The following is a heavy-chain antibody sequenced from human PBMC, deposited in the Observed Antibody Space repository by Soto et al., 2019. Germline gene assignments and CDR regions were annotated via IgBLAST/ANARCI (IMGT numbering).Heavy chain of an antibody. J-gene: IGHJ4*02. D-gene: IGHD1-7*01. CDR2: IKQDGSEK. V-gene: IGHV3-7*01. Sequence: EVQLVESGGGLVQPGGSLRLSCAASGFTFNSYWMGWVRQAPGKGLEWVANIKQDGSEKYYVDSVKGRFAISRDNAKNXXXXQMYSLRADXTAVYYCARDTGNFHFDSWGQGILLTVSS. CDR3: ARDTGNFHFDS. CDR1: GFTFNSYW.